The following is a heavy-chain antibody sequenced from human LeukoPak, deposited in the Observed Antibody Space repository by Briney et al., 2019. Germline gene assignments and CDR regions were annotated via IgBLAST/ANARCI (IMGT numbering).Heavy chain of an antibody. CDR3: AKGHTYGMI. D-gene: IGHD5-18*01. Sequence: PGGSLRLSCAASGFTFSDFYMGWLRQTPGKGLEWVSYISTTGTTMDYADSVKGRFTISRDNAKDSLYLQMNNLGAEDTAVYYCAKGHTYGMIWGQGTLVTVSS. V-gene: IGHV3-11*01. J-gene: IGHJ1*01. CDR1: GFTFSDFY. CDR2: ISTTGTTM.